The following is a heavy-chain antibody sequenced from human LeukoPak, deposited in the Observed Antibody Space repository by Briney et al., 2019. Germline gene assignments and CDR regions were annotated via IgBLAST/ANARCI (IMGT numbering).Heavy chain of an antibody. CDR1: GFTFSTYA. J-gene: IGHJ4*02. CDR3: AREAAAYCGGDCWVDY. D-gene: IGHD2-21*02. CDR2: ISYDGTNK. V-gene: IGHV3-30-3*01. Sequence: PGGSLRLSCSASGFTFSTYAMHWVRQAPGKGLEWVAVISYDGTNKYYADSVKGRFTVSRDSSKNTLYLQMNSLRPEDTAIYYCAREAAAYCGGDCWVDYWGQGTLVTVSS.